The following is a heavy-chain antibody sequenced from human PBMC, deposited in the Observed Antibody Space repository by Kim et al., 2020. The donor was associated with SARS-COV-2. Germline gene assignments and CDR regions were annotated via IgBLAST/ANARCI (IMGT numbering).Heavy chain of an antibody. V-gene: IGHV4-31*03. Sequence: SETLSLTCTVSGGSISSGGYYWSWIRQHPGKGLEWIGYIYYSGSTYYNPSLKSRVTISVDTSKNQFSLKLSSVTAADTAVYYCARVRGSSGLLDYWGQGTLVTVSS. J-gene: IGHJ4*02. CDR3: ARVRGSSGLLDY. CDR1: GGSISSGGYY. CDR2: IYYSGST. D-gene: IGHD3-10*01.